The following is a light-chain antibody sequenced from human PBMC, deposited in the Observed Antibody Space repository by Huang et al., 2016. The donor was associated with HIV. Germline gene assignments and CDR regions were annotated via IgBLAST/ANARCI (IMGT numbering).Light chain of an antibody. V-gene: IGKV3-11*01. Sequence: IVLTQSPATLSLSPGERAPLSCRASQSVSSYLAWYQQKPGQAPRLLIYDAANRATGIPARFSGSGSGTDFTLTISSLEPEDFAVYYCQQRSNWPPYTFGQGTKLEIK. CDR1: QSVSSY. J-gene: IGKJ2*01. CDR3: QQRSNWPPYT. CDR2: DAA.